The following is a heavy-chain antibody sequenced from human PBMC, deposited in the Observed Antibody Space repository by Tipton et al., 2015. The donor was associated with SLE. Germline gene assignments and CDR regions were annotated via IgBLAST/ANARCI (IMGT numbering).Heavy chain of an antibody. CDR2: IYTSGST. Sequence: TLSLTCTVSGGSISSYYWSWIRQPAGKGLEWIGRIYTSGSTNYNPSLKSRVTLSVDTSKNQFSLQLTSVTAADTAVYYCTRVPRRYSSSPVGAFDIWGQGTKVTVSS. CDR3: TRVPRRYSSSPVGAFDI. V-gene: IGHV4-4*07. CDR1: GGSISSYY. D-gene: IGHD6-13*01. J-gene: IGHJ3*02.